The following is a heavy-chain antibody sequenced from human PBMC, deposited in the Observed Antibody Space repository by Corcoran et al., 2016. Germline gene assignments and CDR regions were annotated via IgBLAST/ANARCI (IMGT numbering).Heavy chain of an antibody. Sequence: QITLKESGPTLVTPTQTLTLTCAFSGFSLTTSGVGVGWIRQPPGKALVWLALIYWDNDKRYNPSLRSRLTITKDTSKNQVVLTMTNMDPLDTATSYCTHRRPGSGGWDTVYFDFWGHGTLVTVSS. CDR2: IYWDNDK. D-gene: IGHD6-19*01. CDR3: THRRPGSGGWDTVYFDF. J-gene: IGHJ4*01. V-gene: IGHV2-5*02. CDR1: GFSLTTSGVG.